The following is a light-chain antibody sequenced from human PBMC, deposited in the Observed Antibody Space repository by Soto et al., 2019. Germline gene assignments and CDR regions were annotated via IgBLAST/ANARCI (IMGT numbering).Light chain of an antibody. Sequence: GDRVTITCRASQSISSWLAWYQQKPGKAPKLLIYDASSLESGVPSRFSGSGSGTDFTLTISSLQPDDSATYYCQHYNSYTWTFGLGTKVDIK. CDR1: QSISSW. V-gene: IGKV1-5*01. CDR3: QHYNSYTWT. J-gene: IGKJ1*01. CDR2: DAS.